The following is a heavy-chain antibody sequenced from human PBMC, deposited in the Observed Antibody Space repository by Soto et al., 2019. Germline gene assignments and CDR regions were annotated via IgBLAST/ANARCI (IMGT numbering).Heavy chain of an antibody. J-gene: IGHJ4*02. CDR3: ASDLGGWPDY. CDR1: GYTFTSYA. Sequence: QVQLVQSGAEVKKPGASVKVSCKASGYTFTSYAMHWVRQAPGQRLEWMGWINAGNGNTKYSQTFQGRVTITRDTSASPAYMELSSRRSEDTAVYYCASDLGGWPDYWGQGTLVTVSS. V-gene: IGHV1-3*01. CDR2: INAGNGNT. D-gene: IGHD2-15*01.